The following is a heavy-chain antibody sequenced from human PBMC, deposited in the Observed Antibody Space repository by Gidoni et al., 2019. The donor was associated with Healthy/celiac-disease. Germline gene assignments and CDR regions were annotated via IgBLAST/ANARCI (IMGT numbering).Heavy chain of an antibody. Sequence: QLQLQESGPGLVKPSETLSLTCTVSGGSISSSSSYWGWIRQPPGKGLEWMGSIYYSGSTDYTPSLKSRATISVDTSKNQFSLKLSSVTAADTAVYYCARLIATLYQPSLMDVWGKGTTVTVSS. V-gene: IGHV4-39*01. CDR2: IYYSGST. J-gene: IGHJ6*04. D-gene: IGHD2-2*01. CDR3: ARLIATLYQPSLMDV. CDR1: GGSISSSSSY.